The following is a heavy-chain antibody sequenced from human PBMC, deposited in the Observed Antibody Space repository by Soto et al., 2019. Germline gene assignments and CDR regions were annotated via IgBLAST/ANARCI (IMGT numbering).Heavy chain of an antibody. D-gene: IGHD2-2*01. CDR1: GFTVSSHY. J-gene: IGHJ6*02. CDR3: ARDLRGYCSSTSCYPSYGMDV. Sequence: EVQLVETGGGLIQPGGSLRLSCAASGFTVSSHYMSWVRQAPGKGLEWVSVIYSGGSTYYADSVKGRFTISRDNSKNTLYLQMNSLRAEDTAVYYCARDLRGYCSSTSCYPSYGMDVWGQGTTVTVSS. V-gene: IGHV3-53*02. CDR2: IYSGGST.